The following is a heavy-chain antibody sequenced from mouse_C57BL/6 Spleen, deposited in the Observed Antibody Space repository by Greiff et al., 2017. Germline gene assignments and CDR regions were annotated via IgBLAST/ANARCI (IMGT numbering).Heavy chain of an antibody. D-gene: IGHD1-1*01. CDR3: ARKETYYYGSSLDY. CDR1: GYTFTSYW. CDR2: IDPSDSYT. V-gene: IGHV1-69*01. Sequence: QVQLQQPGAELVLPGASVKLSCKASGYTFTSYWMHWVKQRPGQGLEWIGEIDPSDSYTNYNQKFKGKSTLTVDKSSSTAYMQLSSLTSEDSAVYYCARKETYYYGSSLDYWNQGTTLTVSS. J-gene: IGHJ2*01.